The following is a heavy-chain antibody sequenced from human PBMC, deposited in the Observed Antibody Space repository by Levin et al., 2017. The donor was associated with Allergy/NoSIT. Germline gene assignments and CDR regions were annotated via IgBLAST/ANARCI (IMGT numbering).Heavy chain of an antibody. CDR3: AREGRVSSGYYYTQGDYYYYGMDV. CDR2: ISAYNGNT. V-gene: IGHV1-18*01. D-gene: IGHD3-22*01. Sequence: GESLKISCKASGYTFTSYGISWVRQAPGQGLEWMGWISAYNGNTNYAQKLQGRVTMTTDTSTSTAYMELRSLRSDDTAVYYCAREGRVSSGYYYTQGDYYYYGMDVWGQGTTVTVSS. CDR1: GYTFTSYG. J-gene: IGHJ6*02.